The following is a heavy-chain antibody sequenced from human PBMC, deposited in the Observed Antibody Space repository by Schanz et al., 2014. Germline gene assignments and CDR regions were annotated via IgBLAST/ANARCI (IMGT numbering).Heavy chain of an antibody. CDR1: GFTFSTYY. CDR2: ISSSSSYI. D-gene: IGHD2-21*02. Sequence: VQLVESGGGVVQPGRSLRLSCATSGFTFSTYYMNWVRQAPGKGLEWVSSISSSSSYISYADSVKGRFTISRDNAKNSLYLQMNSLRAEDTAVYYCARPSDSSWYMDVWGKGTTVTVSS. CDR3: ARPSDSSWYMDV. J-gene: IGHJ6*03. V-gene: IGHV3-21*01.